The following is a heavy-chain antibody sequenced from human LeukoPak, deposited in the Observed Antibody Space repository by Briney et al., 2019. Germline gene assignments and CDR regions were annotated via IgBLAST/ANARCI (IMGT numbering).Heavy chain of an antibody. CDR1: GFTFGSYS. CDR3: ARAGTNGVCYDY. CDR2: ISSSSSYI. J-gene: IGHJ4*02. D-gene: IGHD2-8*01. V-gene: IGHV3-21*01. Sequence: GGSLRLSCAASGFTFGSYSMNWVRQAPGKGLEWVSSISSSSSYIYYADSVKGRFTISREHAKNSLYLQMNSLRAEDTAVYYCARAGTNGVCYDYWGQGTLVTVSS.